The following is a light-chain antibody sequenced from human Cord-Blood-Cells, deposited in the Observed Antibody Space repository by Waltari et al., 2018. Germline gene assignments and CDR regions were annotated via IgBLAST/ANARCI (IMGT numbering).Light chain of an antibody. CDR3: CSYAGSWV. Sequence: QSALTQPASVAGSPGQSITISCTGTTSDVWSYNLDSWYHQHPGKAPKLMIYEGSKRPSGVSNRFSGSKSGNTASLTISGLQAEDEADYYCCSYAGSWVFGGGTKLTVL. CDR1: TSDVWSYNL. V-gene: IGLV2-23*01. J-gene: IGLJ3*02. CDR2: EGS.